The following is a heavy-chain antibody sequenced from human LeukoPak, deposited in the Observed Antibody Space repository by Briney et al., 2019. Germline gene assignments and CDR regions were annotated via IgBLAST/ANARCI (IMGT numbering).Heavy chain of an antibody. CDR3: VRGAPYYMDV. CDR2: INSDGSNT. D-gene: IGHD2-21*01. CDR1: GFTFSSYW. J-gene: IGHJ6*03. Sequence: GGSLRLSCAASGFTFSSYWLHWVRQAPGRGLVWVSRINSDGSNTSYADSVRGRFTISRDNAKNTLYLEMNSLRAEDTAVYYCVRGAPYYMDVWGKGTTVTVSS. V-gene: IGHV3-74*01.